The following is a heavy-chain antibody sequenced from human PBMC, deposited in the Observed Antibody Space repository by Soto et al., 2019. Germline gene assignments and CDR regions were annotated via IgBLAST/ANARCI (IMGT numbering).Heavy chain of an antibody. CDR2: IIARGDNT. CDR3: ATGDTSAYYFMFY. J-gene: IGHJ4*02. CDR1: TXTFSTYS. Sequence: GSLRLSCAASTXTFSTYSLSWVRQAPGRGLEWVSSIIARGDNTHYADSVKGRFTISRDNSKETLYLQMTRLRAEDTDVYYCATGDTSAYYFMFYWGQGALGTVS. D-gene: IGHD3-22*01. V-gene: IGHV3-23*01.